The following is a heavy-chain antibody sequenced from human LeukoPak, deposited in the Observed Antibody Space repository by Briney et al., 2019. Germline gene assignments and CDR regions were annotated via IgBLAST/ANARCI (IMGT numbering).Heavy chain of an antibody. CDR2: IIPILGIA. CDR1: GGTFSSYT. V-gene: IGHV1-69*04. Sequence: SVKVSCKASGGTFSSYTISWVRQAPGQGLEWMGRIIPILGIANYAQKFQGRVTITADKSTSTAYMELSSLRSEDTAVYYCARDQEAAGTRGIYYFDYCGQGTLVTVSS. D-gene: IGHD6-13*01. CDR3: ARDQEAAGTRGIYYFDY. J-gene: IGHJ4*02.